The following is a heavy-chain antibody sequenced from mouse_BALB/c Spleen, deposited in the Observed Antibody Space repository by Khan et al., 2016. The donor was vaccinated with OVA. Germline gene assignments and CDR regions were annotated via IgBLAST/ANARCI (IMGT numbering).Heavy chain of an antibody. CDR1: GFTFSSYA. CDR2: ISSGGSYT. D-gene: IGHD2-4*01. J-gene: IGHJ3*01. CDR3: ARGYDYDGAWFAY. Sequence: EVELVESGGDLVKPGGSLKLSCAASGFTFSSYAMSWVRQSPEQRLEWVAEISSGGSYTYYPDTVTGRFTISRDNAKNTLYLEMISLRSEDTAMYYCARGYDYDGAWFAYWGQGTLVTVSA. V-gene: IGHV5-9-4*01.